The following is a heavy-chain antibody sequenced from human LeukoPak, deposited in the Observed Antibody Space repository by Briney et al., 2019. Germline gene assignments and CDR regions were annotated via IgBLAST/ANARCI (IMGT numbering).Heavy chain of an antibody. Sequence: PGGSLRLSCAASGFTFSSYAMTWVRQAPGKGLEWVSAISGSGGGTYYADSVKGRFTISRDSSKNTLYLQMNSLRAEDTAVYYCAKGAVVAGWKYYFDYWGQGTLVTVSS. V-gene: IGHV3-23*01. CDR1: GFTFSSYA. J-gene: IGHJ4*02. CDR2: ISGSGGGT. CDR3: AKGAVVAGWKYYFDY. D-gene: IGHD6-19*01.